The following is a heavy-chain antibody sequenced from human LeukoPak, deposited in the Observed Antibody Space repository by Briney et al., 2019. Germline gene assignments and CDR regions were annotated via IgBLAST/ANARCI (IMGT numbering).Heavy chain of an antibody. CDR3: ARRLNSGDFHDAFDI. CDR2: ISTISATI. Sequence: GGSLRLSCAASGFTFSSYSMHWVRQAPGNGLEWVSYISTISATIYYADSVKGRFTISRDNAKDSLYLQMNSLRAEDTAVYFCARRLNSGDFHDAFDIWGQGTMVTVSS. J-gene: IGHJ3*02. CDR1: GFTFSSYS. V-gene: IGHV3-48*01. D-gene: IGHD1-26*01.